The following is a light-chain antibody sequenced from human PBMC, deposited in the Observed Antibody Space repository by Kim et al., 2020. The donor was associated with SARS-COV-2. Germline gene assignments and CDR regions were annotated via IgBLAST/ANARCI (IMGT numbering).Light chain of an antibody. CDR3: KQFYCSPYS. V-gene: IGKV3-20*01. Sequence: LSPGERHTLSCRAMQSVSSDSLAWYQQTPGQAPRLLIYGASSSATGIPDRFSGCGCGTEFTHTNSSLESEDCAVYYCKQFYCSPYSFGQGTKL. CDR2: GAS. J-gene: IGKJ2*03. CDR1: QSVSSDS.